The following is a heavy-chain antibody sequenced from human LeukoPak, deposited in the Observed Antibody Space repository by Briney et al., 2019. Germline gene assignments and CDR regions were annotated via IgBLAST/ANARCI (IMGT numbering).Heavy chain of an antibody. CDR3: ARDWFPGIAAAGINY. CDR2: ISSSSSYI. Sequence: GGSLRLSCAASGFTFSSYSMNWVRQAPGKGLEWVSSISSSSSYIYYADSVKGRFTISRDNAKNSLYLQMNSLRAEDTAVYYCARDWFPGIAAAGINYWGQGTLVTVSS. CDR1: GFTFSSYS. D-gene: IGHD6-13*01. V-gene: IGHV3-21*01. J-gene: IGHJ4*02.